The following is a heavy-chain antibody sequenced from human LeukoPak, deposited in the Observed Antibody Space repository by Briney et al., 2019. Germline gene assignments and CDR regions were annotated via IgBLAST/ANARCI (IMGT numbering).Heavy chain of an antibody. Sequence: DPSQTLSLTCTVSGGSISSGSYYWSWIRQPAGKGLEWIGEINHSGSTNYNPSLKSRVTISVDTSKNQFSLKLSSVTAADTAVYYCARRSEWLVRRDFDYWGQGTLVTVSS. V-gene: IGHV4-61*09. CDR2: INHSGST. D-gene: IGHD6-19*01. CDR1: GGSISSGSYY. CDR3: ARRSEWLVRRDFDY. J-gene: IGHJ4*02.